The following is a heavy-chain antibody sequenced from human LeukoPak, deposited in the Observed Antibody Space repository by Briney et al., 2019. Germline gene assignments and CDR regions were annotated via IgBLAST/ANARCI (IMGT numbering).Heavy chain of an antibody. D-gene: IGHD3-10*01. CDR3: ARGGYYGSGNDFRFDP. CDR2: IYYSGST. CDR1: GGSISSYY. Sequence: SETLSLTCTVSGGSISSYYWSWIRQPPGKGLEWIGYIYYSGSTNYNPSLKSRVTISVDTSKNQFSLKLRSVNAADTAVYYCARGGYYGSGNDFRFDPWGQGTLVTVSS. V-gene: IGHV4-59*01. J-gene: IGHJ5*02.